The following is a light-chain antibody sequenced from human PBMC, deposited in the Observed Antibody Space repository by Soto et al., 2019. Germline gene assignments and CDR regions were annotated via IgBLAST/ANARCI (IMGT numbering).Light chain of an antibody. J-gene: IGLJ1*01. CDR2: EVS. CDR3: CSYAGSNNFPYV. V-gene: IGLV2-8*01. Sequence: QSVLTQRPSASGAPGQSVTFSCTGTSSDVVGYNYVSWYQQHPGKAPKLLIYEVSKRPSGVPDRFSGSKSGNTASLTVSGLQAEDEADYYCCSYAGSNNFPYVFGTGTKVTVL. CDR1: SSDVVGYNY.